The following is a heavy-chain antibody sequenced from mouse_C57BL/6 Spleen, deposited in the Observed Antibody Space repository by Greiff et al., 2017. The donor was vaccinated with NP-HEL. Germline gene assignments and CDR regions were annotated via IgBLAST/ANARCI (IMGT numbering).Heavy chain of an antibody. J-gene: IGHJ4*01. CDR2: INPGSGGT. Sequence: VQLQQSGAELVRPGTSVKVSCKASGYAFTNYLIEWVKQRPGQGPEWIGVINPGSGGTNYKEKFKGKATLTADKSSSTAYMQLSSLTSEDSAVYFCARSSYGNYEVDYWGQGTSVTVSS. D-gene: IGHD2-1*01. CDR1: GYAFTNYL. CDR3: ARSSYGNYEVDY. V-gene: IGHV1-54*01.